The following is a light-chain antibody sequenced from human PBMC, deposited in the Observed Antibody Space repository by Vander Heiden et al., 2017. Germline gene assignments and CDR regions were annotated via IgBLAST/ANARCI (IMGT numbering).Light chain of an antibody. CDR2: GAS. J-gene: IGKJ1*01. CDR3: QQYQNWST. CDR1: QSVNTN. V-gene: IGKV3-15*01. Sequence: IVMTQSPAALSGSPGERATLSCRASQSVNTNLAWYQERPGQAPRLLIFGASYRASGVPARFSGSGSGTEFTLTISSLQSEDLGVYYCQQYQNWSTFGQGTNVEVK.